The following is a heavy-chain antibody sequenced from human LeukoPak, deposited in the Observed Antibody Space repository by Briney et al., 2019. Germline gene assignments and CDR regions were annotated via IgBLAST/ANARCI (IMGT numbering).Heavy chain of an antibody. V-gene: IGHV4-59*01. CDR2: IYYSGST. CDR1: GGSISRYY. Sequence: LEALSLTCSVSGGSISRYYWSWIRQPPGKGLEWIGYIYYSGSTNYNPSLKSRVTLSVDTSKNQFSLKLSSVTAADTAVYYCARVYYYGSGSYQYFDYWGQGTLVTVSS. J-gene: IGHJ4*02. D-gene: IGHD3-10*01. CDR3: ARVYYYGSGSYQYFDY.